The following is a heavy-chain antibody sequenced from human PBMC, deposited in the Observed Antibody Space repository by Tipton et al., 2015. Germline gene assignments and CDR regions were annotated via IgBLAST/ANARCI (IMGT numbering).Heavy chain of an antibody. V-gene: IGHV4-61*01. J-gene: IGHJ3*02. CDR1: GGSVSSPSYY. D-gene: IGHD2-15*01. CDR3: ARTGYCSGGSCYFDAFDI. Sequence: TLSLTCAVSGGSVSSPSYYWSWIRQPPGKGLEWIGYIYYIGSTNYNPSPKGRLTMSIDTSKNQFSLNLSSVTAADTAGYYCARTGYCSGGSCYFDAFDIWGRGTMVTVSS. CDR2: IYYIGST.